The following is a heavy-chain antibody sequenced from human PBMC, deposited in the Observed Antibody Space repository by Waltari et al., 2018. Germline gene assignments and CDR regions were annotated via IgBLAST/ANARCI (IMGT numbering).Heavy chain of an antibody. CDR1: GGSISSYY. CDR2: IYYSGST. V-gene: IGHV4-59*01. J-gene: IGHJ3*02. Sequence: QVQLQESGPGLVKPSETLSLPCTVSGGSISSYYWSWIRQPPGKGLEWIGYIYYSGSTNYNPSLKSRVTISVDTSKNQFSLKLSSVTAADTAVYYCARWDGYNSQYAFDIWGQGTMVTVSS. D-gene: IGHD1-1*01. CDR3: ARWDGYNSQYAFDI.